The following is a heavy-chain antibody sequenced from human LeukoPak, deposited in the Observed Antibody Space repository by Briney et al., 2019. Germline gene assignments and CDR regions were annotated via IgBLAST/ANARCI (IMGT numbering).Heavy chain of an antibody. Sequence: SETLSLTCTVSGGSISSYYWSWIRQPPGKGLEWIGYIYCSGSTNYNPSLKSRVTISVDTSKNQFSLKLSSVTAADTAVYYCARDRIAAAGTDYYGMDVWGQGTTVTVSS. CDR3: ARDRIAAAGTDYYGMDV. V-gene: IGHV4-59*01. CDR1: GGSISSYY. D-gene: IGHD6-13*01. CDR2: IYCSGST. J-gene: IGHJ6*02.